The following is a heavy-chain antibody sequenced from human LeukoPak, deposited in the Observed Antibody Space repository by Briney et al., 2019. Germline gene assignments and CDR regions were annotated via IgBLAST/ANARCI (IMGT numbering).Heavy chain of an antibody. V-gene: IGHV3-66*01. CDR2: IYSGGST. J-gene: IGHJ3*02. D-gene: IGHD1-26*01. CDR1: GFTVSSNY. Sequence: PGGSLRLSCAASGFTVSSNYMRWVRQAPEKGLEWVSVIYSGGSTYYADSVKGRFTISRDNSKNTLYLQMNSLRAEDTAVYYCAHSRELLFDAFDIWGQGTMVTVSS. CDR3: AHSRELLFDAFDI.